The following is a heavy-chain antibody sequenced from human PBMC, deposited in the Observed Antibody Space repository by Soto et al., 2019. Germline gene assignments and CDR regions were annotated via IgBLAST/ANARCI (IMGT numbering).Heavy chain of an antibody. CDR1: GGSISSYY. CDR2: IYYNGST. V-gene: IGHV4-59*01. CDR3: ARDFSDSSGYLEAFDI. J-gene: IGHJ3*02. D-gene: IGHD3-22*01. Sequence: SETLSLTCTVSGGSISSYYWNWIRQPPGKGLEWIGYIYYNGSTNYNPSLKSRVTISVDTSKSQFSLKLSSVTAADTAAYYCARDFSDSSGYLEAFDIWGQGTMVTVSS.